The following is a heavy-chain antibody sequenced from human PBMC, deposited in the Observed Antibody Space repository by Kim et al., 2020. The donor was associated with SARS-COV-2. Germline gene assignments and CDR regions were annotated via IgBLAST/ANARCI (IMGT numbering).Heavy chain of an antibody. V-gene: IGHV4-31*03. CDR2: IYYSGST. CDR3: ARAPRGTAAGPWDYYYGMDV. Sequence: SETLSLTCTVSGGSISSGGYYWSWIRQHPGKGLEWIGYIYYSGSTYYNPSLKRRVTISVDTSKNQFSLKLSSVTAADTAVYYCARAPRGTAAGPWDYYYGMDVWGQGTTVTVSS. J-gene: IGHJ6*02. D-gene: IGHD6-13*01. CDR1: GGSISSGGYY.